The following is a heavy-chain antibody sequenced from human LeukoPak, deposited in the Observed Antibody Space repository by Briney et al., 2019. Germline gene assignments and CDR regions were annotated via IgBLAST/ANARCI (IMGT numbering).Heavy chain of an antibody. CDR1: GFTFSSYW. CDR3: ATKPLYDFWSGYQNWFDP. J-gene: IGHJ5*02. Sequence: GGSLRLSCAASGFTFSSYWMNWVRQAPGKGLVWVSRIASDGSSTTYADSVKGRFSISRDNAKNTLYLQMNSLRVEDTAVYYCATKPLYDFWSGYQNWFDPWGQGTLVTVSS. D-gene: IGHD3-3*01. CDR2: IASDGSST. V-gene: IGHV3-74*01.